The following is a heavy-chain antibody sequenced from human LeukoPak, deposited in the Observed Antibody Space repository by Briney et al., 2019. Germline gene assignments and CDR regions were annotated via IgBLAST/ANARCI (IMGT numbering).Heavy chain of an antibody. CDR1: GFTFSDYE. Sequence: GGSLRLSCSASGFTFSDYELNWVRQAPGKGLEWVSYISSAGYTIYYADSVKGRFTIPRDNAKNSLYLQMNSLRAEDTAVYYCAKLTSGWFEDYWGQGTLVTVSS. D-gene: IGHD6-19*01. CDR2: ISSAGYTI. V-gene: IGHV3-48*03. CDR3: AKLTSGWFEDY. J-gene: IGHJ4*02.